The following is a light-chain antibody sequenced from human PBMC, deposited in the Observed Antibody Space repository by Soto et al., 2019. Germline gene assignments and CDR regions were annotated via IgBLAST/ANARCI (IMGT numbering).Light chain of an antibody. CDR3: LQDYGDSWT. CDR2: AAS. CDR1: RDVGSD. Sequence: QMTQSPSSLSASVGENIIITCRASRDVGSDVSWYQQKPGQAPKLLIYAASNLYTGVPSRFSGSRSGTEFTLTISSLQPEDFASYYCLQDYGDSWTFGQGTKV. J-gene: IGKJ1*01. V-gene: IGKV1-6*01.